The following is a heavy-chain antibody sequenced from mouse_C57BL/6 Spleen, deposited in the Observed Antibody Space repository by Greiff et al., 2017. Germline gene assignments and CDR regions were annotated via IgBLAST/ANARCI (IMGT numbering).Heavy chain of an antibody. J-gene: IGHJ1*03. CDR1: GYSFTGYY. CDR2: IYPYNGVS. D-gene: IGHD2-3*01. V-gene: IGHV1-31*01. Sequence: EVHLVESGPELVKPGASVKISCKASGYSFTGYYMHWVKQSHGNILDWIGYIYPYNGVSSYNQKFKGKATLTVDKSSSTAYMELRSLTSEDFAGYYWARGGGIYDGYYWYFDVWGTGTTVTVSS. CDR3: ARGGGIYDGYYWYFDV.